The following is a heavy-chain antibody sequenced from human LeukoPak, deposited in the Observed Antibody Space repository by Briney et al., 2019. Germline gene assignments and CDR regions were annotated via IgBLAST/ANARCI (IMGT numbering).Heavy chain of an antibody. V-gene: IGHV3-7*01. J-gene: IGHJ4*02. D-gene: IGHD6-19*01. Sequence: GVSLRLSCAASGFTFSSYWMSWVRQAPGKGLEWVANIKQDGSEKYYVDSVKGRFTISRDNAKNSLYLQMNSLRAEDTAVYYCARVSGYSSGWYEGPYFDYWGQGTLVTVSS. CDR1: GFTFSSYW. CDR3: ARVSGYSSGWYEGPYFDY. CDR2: IKQDGSEK.